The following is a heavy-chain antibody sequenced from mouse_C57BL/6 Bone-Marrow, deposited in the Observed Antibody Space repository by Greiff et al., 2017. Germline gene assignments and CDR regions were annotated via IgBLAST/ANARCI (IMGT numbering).Heavy chain of an antibody. Sequence: EVKLVESGPGLAKPSQTLSLTCSVTGYSITSDYWNWIRKFPGNKLEYMGYISYSGSTYYNPTLKSRISITRDTSKNQYYMQLHSVTTEDTATYYCARYRLREHYYDYGGRGNTLTVSS. V-gene: IGHV3-8*01. CDR3: ARYRLREHYYDY. CDR1: GYSITSDY. CDR2: ISYSGST. D-gene: IGHD1-1*01. J-gene: IGHJ2*01.